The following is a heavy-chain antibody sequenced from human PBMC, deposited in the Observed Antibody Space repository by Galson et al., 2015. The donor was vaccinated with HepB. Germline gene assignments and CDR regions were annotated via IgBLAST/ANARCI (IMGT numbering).Heavy chain of an antibody. Sequence: SLRLSCAASGFTFSNYGMQWVRQAPGKGLEWVTVIAHDGTVTHYTDSARGRFTVSRDNSKNMLYLYMNGLRPDDTAVYFCAKERDARMSSSLNLWGQGTLVIVSS. V-gene: IGHV3-30*18. D-gene: IGHD1-20*01. J-gene: IGHJ4*02. CDR1: GFTFSNYG. CDR2: IAHDGTVT. CDR3: AKERDARMSSSLNL.